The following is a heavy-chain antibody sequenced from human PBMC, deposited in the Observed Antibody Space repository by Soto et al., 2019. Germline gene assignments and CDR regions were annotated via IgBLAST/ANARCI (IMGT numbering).Heavy chain of an antibody. V-gene: IGHV1-69*02. CDR3: AKAHYYGSGSYYNDDYFDY. D-gene: IGHD3-10*01. CDR2: IIPILGIA. CDR1: GGAFSSYT. J-gene: IGHJ4*02. Sequence: GASVKVSCKASGGAFSSYTISWVRQAPGQGLEWMGRIIPILGIANYAQKFQGRVTITADKSTSTAYMELSSLRSEDTAVYYCAKAHYYGSGSYYNDDYFDYWGQGTLVTVSS.